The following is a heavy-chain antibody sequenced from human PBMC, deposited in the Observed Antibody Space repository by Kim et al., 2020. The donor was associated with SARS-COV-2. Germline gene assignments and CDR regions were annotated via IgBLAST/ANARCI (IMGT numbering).Heavy chain of an antibody. V-gene: IGHV3-53*01. CDR3: ARSGGYSYYGMDI. J-gene: IGHJ6*02. CDR2: IYSGGST. D-gene: IGHD5-12*01. Sequence: GGSLRLSCAASGFSISRNYMNWVRQAPGEGLEWVSVIYSGGSTLYADSVKGRFTVSRDISKSTVYLQMNSLRADDTAVYYCARSGGYSYYGMDIWGQGTTVPVSS. CDR1: GFSISRNY.